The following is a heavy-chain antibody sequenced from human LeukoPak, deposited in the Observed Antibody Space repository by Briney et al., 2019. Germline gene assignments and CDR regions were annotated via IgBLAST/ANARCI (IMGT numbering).Heavy chain of an antibody. V-gene: IGHV1-2*02. CDR1: GYTFSDYY. CDR3: AGGITGGDY. CDR2: INPNGGGT. J-gene: IGHJ4*02. D-gene: IGHD1-14*01. Sequence: ASVKVSCEASGYTFSDYYIHWVRQAPGQGLEWVGWINPNGGGTNYAQKFQGRVTMTRDTSISTAYMELTSLRSDDTALYYCAGGITGGDYWGQGTLVTVSS.